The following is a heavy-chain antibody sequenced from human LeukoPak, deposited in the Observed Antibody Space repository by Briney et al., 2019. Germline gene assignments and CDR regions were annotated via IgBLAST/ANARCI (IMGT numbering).Heavy chain of an antibody. CDR1: GGTFSSYA. V-gene: IGHV1-69*05. J-gene: IGHJ6*03. D-gene: IGHD1-1*01. Sequence: SVKVSCKASGGTFSSYAISWVRQAPGQGLEWMGGIIPIFGTANYAQKFQGRVTITTDESTSTAYMELSSLRSEDTAVHYCASRSFPVQLERPGLYYMDVWGKGTTVTVSS. CDR2: IIPIFGTA. CDR3: ASRSFPVQLERPGLYYMDV.